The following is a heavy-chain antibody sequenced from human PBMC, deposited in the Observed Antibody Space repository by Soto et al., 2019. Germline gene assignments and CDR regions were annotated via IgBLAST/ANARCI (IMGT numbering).Heavy chain of an antibody. Sequence: QVQLVQSGAEVKKPGSSVKVSCKASGGTFSSYTISWVRQAPGQGLEWMGRIIPILGIANYAQKFQGRVTITADKSTSTAYMELSSLRSEDTAVYYCAREDCSSTGCYRRARYYPLYWGQGTLVTVAS. CDR1: GGTFSSYT. D-gene: IGHD2-2*01. CDR3: AREDCSSTGCYRRARYYPLY. CDR2: IIPILGIA. V-gene: IGHV1-69*08. J-gene: IGHJ4*02.